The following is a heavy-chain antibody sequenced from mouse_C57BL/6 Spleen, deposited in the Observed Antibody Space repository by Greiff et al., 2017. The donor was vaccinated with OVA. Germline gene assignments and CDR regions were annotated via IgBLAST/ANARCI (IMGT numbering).Heavy chain of an antibody. CDR2: IYPSDSET. Sequence: QVQLQQPGAELVRPGSSVKLSCKASGYTFTSYWMDLVKQRPGQGLELIGNIYPSDSETHYNQKFKDKATLTVDKSSSTAYMQLSSLTSEDSAVYYCARISYYELPDYWGQGTSVTVSS. CDR3: ARISYYELPDY. V-gene: IGHV1-61*01. D-gene: IGHD2-12*01. J-gene: IGHJ4*01. CDR1: GYTFTSYW.